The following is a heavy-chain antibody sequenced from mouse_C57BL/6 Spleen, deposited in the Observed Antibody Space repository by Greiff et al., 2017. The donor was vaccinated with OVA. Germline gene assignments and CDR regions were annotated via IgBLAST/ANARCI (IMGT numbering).Heavy chain of an antibody. J-gene: IGHJ3*01. V-gene: IGHV14-4*01. D-gene: IGHD2-3*01. CDR2: IDPENGDT. CDR3: TTWGGYYRAWFAY. CDR1: GFNIKDDY. Sequence: VHVKQSGAELVRPGASVKLSCTASGFNIKDDYMHWVKQRPEQGLEWIGWIDPENGDTEYASKFQGKATITADTSSNTAYLQLSSLTSEDTAVYYCTTWGGYYRAWFAYWGQGTLVTVSA.